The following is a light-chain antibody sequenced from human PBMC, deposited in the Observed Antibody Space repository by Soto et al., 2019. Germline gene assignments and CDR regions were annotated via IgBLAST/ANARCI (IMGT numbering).Light chain of an antibody. J-gene: IGKJ1*01. CDR2: DAS. CDR3: QRSGSSPTT. Sequence: EIVLTQSPGTLSLSPGERATLSCRASQSVSSNYLAWYQQKPGQAPRLLIYDASSRATGIPDRFSGSGSGTDFTLTINRLEPEDFAVYYCQRSGSSPTTFGQGTKVEIK. V-gene: IGKV3-20*01. CDR1: QSVSSNY.